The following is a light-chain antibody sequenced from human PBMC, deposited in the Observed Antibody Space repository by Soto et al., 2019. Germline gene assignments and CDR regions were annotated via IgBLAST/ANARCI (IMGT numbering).Light chain of an antibody. CDR1: QSVGNNY. CDR3: QQYDNSWGT. CDR2: AAS. J-gene: IGKJ3*01. Sequence: IVLTQSPGTLSLSPGDRVTLSCRTSQSVGNNYLAWYQKKPGQAPRLLISAASSRATGITDRFSGSGSGTDFTLSISRLEPEDFALYYCQQYDNSWGTFGPGTKVDIK. V-gene: IGKV3-20*01.